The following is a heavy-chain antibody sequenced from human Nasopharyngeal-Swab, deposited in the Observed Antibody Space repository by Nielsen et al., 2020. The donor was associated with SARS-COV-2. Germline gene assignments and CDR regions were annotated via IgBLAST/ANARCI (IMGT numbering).Heavy chain of an antibody. J-gene: IGHJ6*03. D-gene: IGHD6-13*01. CDR2: LSGTGEST. CDR3: AKAWAAAGLSFYYYMDV. Sequence: HVAENVLEWVSTLSGTGESTYYADSVTGRFAISRDNSNNTLYLQMHGLRAEDTAIYFCAKAWAAAGLSFYYYMDVWGKGTTVTVSS. V-gene: IGHV3-23*01.